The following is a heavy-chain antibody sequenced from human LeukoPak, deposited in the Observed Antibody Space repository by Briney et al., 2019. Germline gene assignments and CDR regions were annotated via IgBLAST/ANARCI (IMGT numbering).Heavy chain of an antibody. Sequence: GGSLRLSCAASGFTFSTYWMNWVRQAPGKGLEWVANIKEDGSEKYYVDSVKGRFTISRDNVKKSLYLQMSSLGAEDTAVYYCARDPSSLRDSYDYWGQGTLVTVSS. J-gene: IGHJ4*02. CDR2: IKEDGSEK. CDR3: ARDPSSLRDSYDY. CDR1: GFTFSTYW. D-gene: IGHD6-6*01. V-gene: IGHV3-7*01.